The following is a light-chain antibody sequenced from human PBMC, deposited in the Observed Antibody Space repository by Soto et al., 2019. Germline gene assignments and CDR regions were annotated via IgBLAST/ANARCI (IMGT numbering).Light chain of an antibody. V-gene: IGLV2-11*01. J-gene: IGLJ1*01. CDR3: YSYAGTYTVD. CDR2: DVT. CDR1: ANDVGGHNY. Sequence: QTLLTDPRSLSGSPGQSATISCTGTANDVGGHNYVSWYQQHPGEAPKLLIYDVTERPSGVPDRFSGSKSGNTASLTISGLQPEDEAAYYCYSYAGTYTVDFGTGTKVTVL.